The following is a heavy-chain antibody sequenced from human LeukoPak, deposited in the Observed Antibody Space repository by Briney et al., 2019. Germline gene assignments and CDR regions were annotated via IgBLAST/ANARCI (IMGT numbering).Heavy chain of an antibody. V-gene: IGHV3-48*01. CDR1: GFIFSSYS. CDR2: ISSSSSTI. Sequence: GGSLRLSCAVSGFIFSSYSMNWVRQAPGKGLEWVSYISSSSSTIYYADSVKGRFTISRENAKNSLYLQMNSLRAGDTAVYYCARDRGRYYMDVWGKGTTVTISS. CDR3: ARDRGRYYMDV. D-gene: IGHD6-25*01. J-gene: IGHJ6*03.